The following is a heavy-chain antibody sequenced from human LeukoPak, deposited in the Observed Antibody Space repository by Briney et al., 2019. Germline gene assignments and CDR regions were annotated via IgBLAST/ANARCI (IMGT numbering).Heavy chain of an antibody. J-gene: IGHJ4*02. CDR2: ISSNGGST. Sequence: GGSLRLSCAASGFTFSSYAMHWVRQAPGKGLEYVSAISSNGGSTYYANSVKGRFTISRDNSKDSLYLQMGSLRAEDMAVYYCAVNIAAATFDYWGQGTLVTVSS. V-gene: IGHV3-64*01. D-gene: IGHD6-13*01. CDR3: AVNIAAATFDY. CDR1: GFTFSSYA.